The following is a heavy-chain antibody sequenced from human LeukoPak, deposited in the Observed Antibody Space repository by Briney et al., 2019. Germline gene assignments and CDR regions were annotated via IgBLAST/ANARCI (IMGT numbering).Heavy chain of an antibody. CDR3: AREGWFGERDYYGMDL. D-gene: IGHD3-10*01. Sequence: GGSLRLSCAASGFTFSSHSMNWVRQAPGKGLEWVSCISSSSSYIYYADSVKGRFTISRDNAKNSLYLQMNSLRAEDTAVYYCAREGWFGERDYYGMDLWGQGTTVTVSS. CDR2: ISSSSSYI. CDR1: GFTFSSHS. V-gene: IGHV3-21*01. J-gene: IGHJ6*02.